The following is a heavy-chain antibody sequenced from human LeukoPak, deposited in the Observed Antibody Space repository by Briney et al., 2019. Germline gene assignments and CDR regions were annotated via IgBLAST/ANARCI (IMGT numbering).Heavy chain of an antibody. Sequence: GASVTVSCKASGYSFTGFYIQWMRQAPGQGLEWMGWINPNTGDTNSAPKFQGRITLTSDTSIRTAYMEISRLTSDDTAVYYCARNFDMKGFDPWGQGTLVTVSS. CDR1: GYSFTGFY. CDR2: INPNTGDT. J-gene: IGHJ5*02. V-gene: IGHV1-2*02. CDR3: ARNFDMKGFDP. D-gene: IGHD3-9*01.